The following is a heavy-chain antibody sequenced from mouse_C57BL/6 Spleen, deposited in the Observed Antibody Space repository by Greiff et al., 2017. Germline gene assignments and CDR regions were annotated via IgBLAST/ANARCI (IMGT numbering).Heavy chain of an antibody. CDR1: GFTFTDYY. Sequence: EVKLVESGGGLVQPGGSLSLSCAASGFTFTDYYMSWVRQPPGKALEWLGFIRNKANGYTTEYSASVKGRFTISRDNSQSILYLQMNALRADDSATYYCARGFDYYAMDYWGQGTSVTVSS. CDR2: IRNKANGYTT. V-gene: IGHV7-3*01. J-gene: IGHJ4*01. CDR3: ARGFDYYAMDY.